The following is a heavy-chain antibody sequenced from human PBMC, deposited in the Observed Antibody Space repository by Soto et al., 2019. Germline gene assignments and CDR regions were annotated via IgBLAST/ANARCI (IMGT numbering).Heavy chain of an antibody. CDR2: ISGSGGST. J-gene: IGHJ4*02. V-gene: IGHV3-23*01. CDR1: GFTFSSYA. Sequence: GGSLRLSCAASGFTFSSYAMSWVRQAPGKGLEWVSAISGSGGSTYYAGSVTGRFTISRDNSKNTLYLQMNSLRAEDTAVYYCAKTEITIFWVQDLGDNFDYWGQGTLVTVSS. D-gene: IGHD3-9*01. CDR3: AKTEITIFWVQDLGDNFDY.